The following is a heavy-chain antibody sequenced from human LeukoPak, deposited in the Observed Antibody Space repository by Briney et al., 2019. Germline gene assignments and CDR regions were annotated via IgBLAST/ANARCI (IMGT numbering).Heavy chain of an antibody. J-gene: IGHJ4*02. CDR1: GGSISSYY. Sequence: SETLSLTCTVSGGSISSYYWSWLRQPAGKGLEWLGRFYTSGSTNYNPSLKSRVTMSVDTSKNQFSLKLSSVTAADTAVYYCARGTYYYDSSGYFSSYYFDYWGQGTLVTVSS. CDR3: ARGTYYYDSSGYFSSYYFDY. D-gene: IGHD3-22*01. CDR2: FYTSGST. V-gene: IGHV4-4*07.